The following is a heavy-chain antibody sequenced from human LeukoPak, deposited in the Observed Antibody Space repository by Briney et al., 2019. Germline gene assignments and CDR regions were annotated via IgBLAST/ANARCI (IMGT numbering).Heavy chain of an antibody. CDR3: ARGPRNSSSYQYFQY. D-gene: IGHD6-13*01. V-gene: IGHV3-21*01. CDR1: GFTFSTYS. J-gene: IGHJ1*01. Sequence: AGGSLRLSCAASGFTFSTYSMNWVRQAPGKGLEWVSSISSSSSYIYYADSVKGRFTISRDNAKNSLFLQMNSLRADDTAVYFCARGPRNSSSYQYFQYWGQGTLVTVSS. CDR2: ISSSSSYI.